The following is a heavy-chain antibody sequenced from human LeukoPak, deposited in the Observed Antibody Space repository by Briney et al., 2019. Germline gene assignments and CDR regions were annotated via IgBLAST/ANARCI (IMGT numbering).Heavy chain of an antibody. J-gene: IGHJ5*02. D-gene: IGHD1-20*01. V-gene: IGHV1-18*01. CDR2: ISGRNGET. CDR1: GYTFINFG. Sequence: GASVKVSCKASGYTFINFGVTWVRQAPGQGLEWMGWISGRNGETKYAQKFQGRVTMTTDASTNTAYMELRTLRSDDTAVYFCVRAGNWNDGGLHNWFDPWGQGTLVTVSS. CDR3: VRAGNWNDGGLHNWFDP.